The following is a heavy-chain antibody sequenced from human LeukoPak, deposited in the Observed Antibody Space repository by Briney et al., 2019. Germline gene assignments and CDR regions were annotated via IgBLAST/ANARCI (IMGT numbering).Heavy chain of an antibody. CDR1: GYTFTSYD. Sequence: VASVKVSCKASGYTFTSYDINWVRQATGQGLEWMGWMNPNSGNTGYAQRFQGRVTITRNTSISTAYMELSSLRSEDTAVYYCARGLFVRYYDFWSGYSPKNYYYYYYMDVWGKGTTVTVSS. CDR3: ARGLFVRYYDFWSGYSPKNYYYYYYMDV. CDR2: MNPNSGNT. V-gene: IGHV1-8*03. J-gene: IGHJ6*03. D-gene: IGHD3-3*01.